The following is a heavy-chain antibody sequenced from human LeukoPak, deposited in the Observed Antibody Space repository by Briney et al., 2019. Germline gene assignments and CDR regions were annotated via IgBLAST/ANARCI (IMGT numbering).Heavy chain of an antibody. CDR3: ARDGYSGNDGI. V-gene: IGHV4-59*01. CDR1: GASISSYY. CDR2: IHYTGTT. D-gene: IGHD5-12*01. Sequence: SETLSLTCTVSGASISSYYWSWIRQPPGKGLEWIGYIHYTGTTNYNPSLKSRVTISVDTSKTQFSLKLNSVTAADTAVYYCARDGYSGNDGIWGQGTLVTVSS. J-gene: IGHJ4*02.